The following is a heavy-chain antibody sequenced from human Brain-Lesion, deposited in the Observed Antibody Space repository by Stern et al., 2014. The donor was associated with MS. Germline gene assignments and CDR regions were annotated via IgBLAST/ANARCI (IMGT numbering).Heavy chain of an antibody. CDR2: INPKSGGT. CDR1: GYTFTGYY. V-gene: IGHV1-2*04. J-gene: IGHJ4*02. D-gene: IGHD3-22*01. CDR3: ATYYYDSTGYNDF. Sequence: MQLVQSGAEVKKPGASVKVSCKASGYTFTGYYMHWVRQAPGQGLERMGWINPKSGGTNYAKKFQGWVTITRDPSPKTASMEPSRLRSDDTAVYYWATYYYDSTGYNDFWGQGTLVTVSS.